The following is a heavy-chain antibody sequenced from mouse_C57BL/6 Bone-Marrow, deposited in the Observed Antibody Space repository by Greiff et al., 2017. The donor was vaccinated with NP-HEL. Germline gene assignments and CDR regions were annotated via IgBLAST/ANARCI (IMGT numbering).Heavy chain of an antibody. V-gene: IGHV1-64*01. D-gene: IGHD2-5*01. CDR3: AREAPYYSNWGFAY. J-gene: IGHJ3*01. Sequence: QVQLQQPGAELVKPGASVKLSCKASGYTFTSYWMHWVKQRPGQGLEWIGMIHPNSGSTNYNEKFKSKAPLTVDKSSSTAYMQLSSLTSEDSAVYYGAREAPYYSNWGFAYGGRGTLVTVSA. CDR1: GYTFTSYW. CDR2: IHPNSGST.